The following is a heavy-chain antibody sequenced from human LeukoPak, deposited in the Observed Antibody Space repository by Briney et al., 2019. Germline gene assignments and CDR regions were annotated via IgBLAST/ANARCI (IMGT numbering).Heavy chain of an antibody. CDR1: GGSVNSGTHS. D-gene: IGHD3-10*01. CDR3: ARTRYYYNSRSYGAPYYFDY. J-gene: IGHJ4*02. Sequence: SETLSLTCAVSGGSVNSGTHSWSWIRQPPGKGLEYIGYIYYSGNTYYNPSLKSRLSISIETSKKQFSLRLSSVTAADTAVYYCARTRYYYNSRSYGAPYYFDYWGQGTLVTVSS. V-gene: IGHV4-30-4*07. CDR2: IYYSGNT.